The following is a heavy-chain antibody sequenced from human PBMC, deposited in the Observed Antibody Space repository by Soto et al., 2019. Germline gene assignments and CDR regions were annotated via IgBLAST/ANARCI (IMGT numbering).Heavy chain of an antibody. V-gene: IGHV4-59*01. Sequence: SETLSLTCTVSGGSISSYYWSWIRQPPGKGLEWIGYIYFRGTTNYNPSLKSRVTMSADTSKNQFSLKLNSVTAADTAVYYCARHSNYYDSSGYYGFDYWGQGTLVTVSS. CDR3: ARHSNYYDSSGYYGFDY. CDR1: GGSISSYY. D-gene: IGHD3-22*01. CDR2: IYFRGTT. J-gene: IGHJ4*02.